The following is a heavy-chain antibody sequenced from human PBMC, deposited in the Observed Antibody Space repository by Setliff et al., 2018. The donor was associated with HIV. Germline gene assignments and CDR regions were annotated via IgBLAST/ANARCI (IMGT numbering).Heavy chain of an antibody. CDR2: IKGKSDGETT. CDR3: KTVHYCSPTRCYIFDY. D-gene: IGHD2-2*02. J-gene: IGHJ4*02. Sequence: PGGSLRLSCAASGLTFSNAWMTWVRQAPGKGLEWVGLIKGKSDGETTDYAEPVKGRFSISRDDSNNALFLQMNSLKTEDTAVYHCKTVHYCSPTRCYIFDYWGQGTPVTVSS. V-gene: IGHV3-15*01. CDR1: GLTFSNAW.